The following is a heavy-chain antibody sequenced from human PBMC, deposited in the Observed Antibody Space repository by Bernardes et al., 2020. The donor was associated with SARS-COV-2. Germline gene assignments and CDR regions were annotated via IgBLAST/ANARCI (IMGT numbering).Heavy chain of an antibody. V-gene: IGHV4-38-2*01. CDR1: GYSISSGYY. Sequence: SETLSLTCAVSGYSISSGYYCCCIRQPPGGTLEWIGIIYRSGQTYYNPSLKSRIIISVDMSKNQPSLMLTSATAADTAVYYCAGDNWTPDYWGQGSLVTVPS. D-gene: IGHD1-20*01. CDR3: AGDNWTPDY. J-gene: IGHJ4*02. CDR2: IYRSGQT.